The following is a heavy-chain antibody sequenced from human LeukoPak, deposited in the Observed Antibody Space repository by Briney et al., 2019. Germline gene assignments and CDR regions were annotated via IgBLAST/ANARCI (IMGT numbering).Heavy chain of an antibody. D-gene: IGHD3-22*01. J-gene: IGHJ4*02. CDR1: GYTLTELS. V-gene: IGHV1-24*01. CDR3: ATSYYYDSSGYYYFDY. Sequence: ASVKVSCKVSGYTLTELSMHWVRQAPGKGLEWMGGFDPEDGETIYAQKFQGRVTMTEDTSTDTAYKELSSLRSEDTAVYYCATSYYYDSSGYYYFDYWGQGTLVTVSS. CDR2: FDPEDGET.